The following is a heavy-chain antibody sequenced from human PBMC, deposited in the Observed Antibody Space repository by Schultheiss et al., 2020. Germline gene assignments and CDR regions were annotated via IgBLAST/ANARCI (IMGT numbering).Heavy chain of an antibody. CDR3: ARDPGLKDRLGYYYYYGMDV. Sequence: GESLKISCAASGFTFSNAWMSWVRQAPGKGLEWVSAISGSGGSTYYADSVKGRFTISRDNSKNTLYLQMNSLRAEDTAVYYCARDPGLKDRLGYYYYYGMDVWGQGTTVTGSS. CDR2: ISGSGGST. CDR1: GFTFSNAW. V-gene: IGHV3-23*01. J-gene: IGHJ6*02. D-gene: IGHD3-10*01.